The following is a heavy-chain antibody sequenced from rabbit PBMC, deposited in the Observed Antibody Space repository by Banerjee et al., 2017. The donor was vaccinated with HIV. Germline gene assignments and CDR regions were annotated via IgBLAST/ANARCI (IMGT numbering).Heavy chain of an antibody. CDR1: GFSLSIYW. D-gene: IGHD3-1*01. CDR3: VRNMWGGANL. Sequence: QLVESGGGLVQPGGSLKLSCKASGFSLSIYWMSWVRQAPGKGLDWIGIIDAGKGSTDYASWVNGRFTISSDNAQNTVHLQLNSLTAADTATYFCVRNMWGGANLWGQGTLVTVS. J-gene: IGHJ4*01. CDR2: IDAGKGST. V-gene: IGHV1S7*01.